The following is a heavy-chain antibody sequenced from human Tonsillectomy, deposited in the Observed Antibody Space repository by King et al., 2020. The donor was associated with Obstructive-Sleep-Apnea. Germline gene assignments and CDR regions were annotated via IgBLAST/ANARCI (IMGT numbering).Heavy chain of an antibody. CDR1: GGSISSYY. J-gene: IGHJ4*02. D-gene: IGHD6-13*01. V-gene: IGHV4-59*08. Sequence: LQLQESGPGLVKPSETLSLTCTVSGGSISSYYWSWIRQPPGKGLEWVGYIYYSGSTNYNPSLKSRVTISVDTSKNQFSLKLSSVTAADTAVYYCARLGAAAGPREVDYWGQGTLVTVSS. CDR2: IYYSGST. CDR3: ARLGAAAGPREVDY.